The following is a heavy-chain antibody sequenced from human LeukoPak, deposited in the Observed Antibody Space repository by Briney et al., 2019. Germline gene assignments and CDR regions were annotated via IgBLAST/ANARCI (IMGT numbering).Heavy chain of an antibody. D-gene: IGHD3-9*01. CDR1: GGSISSSNR. J-gene: IGHJ3*02. Sequence: SETLSLTCAVSGGSISSSNRWSWVRQPPGKGLEWIGEIYHSGSTNYNPTLKSRVTISVDKSKNQFSLKLSSVTAADTAVYYCAREGKAYYDILTGRGAAFDIWGQGTMVTVSS. V-gene: IGHV4-4*02. CDR2: IYHSGST. CDR3: AREGKAYYDILTGRGAAFDI.